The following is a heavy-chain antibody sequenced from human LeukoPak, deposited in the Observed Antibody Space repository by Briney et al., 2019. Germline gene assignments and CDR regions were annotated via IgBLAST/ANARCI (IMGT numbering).Heavy chain of an antibody. CDR2: INPSGGST. Sequence: ASVKVSCKASGYTFTSYYMHWVRQAPGQGLEWMGIINPSGGSTSYAQKFQGRVTMTRDTSTSTVYMELGSLRSEDTAVYYCARAYCTNGVCLYYFDYWGQGTLVTVSS. CDR3: ARAYCTNGVCLYYFDY. D-gene: IGHD2-8*01. J-gene: IGHJ4*02. V-gene: IGHV1-46*01. CDR1: GYTFTSYY.